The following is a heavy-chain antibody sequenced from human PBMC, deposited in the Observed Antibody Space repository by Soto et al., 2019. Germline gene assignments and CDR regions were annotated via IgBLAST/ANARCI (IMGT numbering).Heavy chain of an antibody. CDR3: ARDGLLDIFGTVILSFFFDY. D-gene: IGHD3-3*02. J-gene: IGHJ4*02. V-gene: IGHV3-30*03. Sequence: QPGGSLRLSCAVSGFSLSSHGMHWVRQTPGKGLEWMAVISKDGNSEYYAGSVKGRFTVSRDISKSTLYLQMNSLRDDDTAVYYCARDGLLDIFGTVILSFFFDYWGQGTLVTVSS. CDR2: ISKDGNSE. CDR1: GFSLSSHG.